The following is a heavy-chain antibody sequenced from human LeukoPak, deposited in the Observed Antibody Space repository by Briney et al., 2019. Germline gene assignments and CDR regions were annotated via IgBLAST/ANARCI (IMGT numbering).Heavy chain of an antibody. CDR3: ARASIVGAYYFDY. CDR1: GFTFSSYA. CDR2: ISGSGGST. V-gene: IGHV3-23*01. J-gene: IGHJ4*02. D-gene: IGHD1-26*01. Sequence: GGSLRLSCAASGFTFSSYAMSWVRQAPGKGLEWASAISGSGGSTYYADSVKGRFTISRDNAKNSLYLQMNSLRAEDTAVYYCARASIVGAYYFDYWGQGTLVTVSS.